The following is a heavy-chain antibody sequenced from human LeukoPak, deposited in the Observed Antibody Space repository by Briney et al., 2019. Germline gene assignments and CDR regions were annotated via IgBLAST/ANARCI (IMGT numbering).Heavy chain of an antibody. CDR3: AKTTTGYSSGRYPGWPVDY. J-gene: IGHJ4*02. Sequence: HPGGSLRLSCAASGFTFSSYAMYLLRQAPGKGLEWVSGISGSGGSTYYADSVKGRFTISRDNSKNTVYLQMNSLRAEDTAVYYCAKTTTGYSSGRYPGWPVDYWGQGTLVTVSS. CDR1: GFTFSSYA. D-gene: IGHD6-19*01. V-gene: IGHV3-23*01. CDR2: ISGSGGST.